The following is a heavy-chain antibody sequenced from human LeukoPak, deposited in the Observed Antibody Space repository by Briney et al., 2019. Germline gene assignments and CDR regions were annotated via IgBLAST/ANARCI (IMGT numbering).Heavy chain of an antibody. CDR2: IKQDGSEK. CDR3: ATTGYSYGYDIDY. Sequence: GGSLRLSCATSGFTFSSYWMSWVRQAPGKGLEWVANIKQDGSEKYYVDSVKGRFTISRDNAKNSLYLQMNSLRAEDTAMDYCATTGYSYGYDIDYWGQGTLVTVSS. V-gene: IGHV3-7*01. D-gene: IGHD5-18*01. J-gene: IGHJ4*02. CDR1: GFTFSSYW.